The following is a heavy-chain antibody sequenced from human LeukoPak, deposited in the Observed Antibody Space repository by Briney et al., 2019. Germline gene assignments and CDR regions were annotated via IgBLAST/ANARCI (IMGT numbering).Heavy chain of an antibody. CDR3: ARHEESGTYYVGLGY. Sequence: SETLSLTCNVSGGSISSSYYYWAWIRQPPGKGLEWIGSIYYSGSTYYNPSLKSRVTISVDTSKNQFSLRLSSVTAADTAVYYCARHEESGTYYVGLGYWGQGTLVTVSS. J-gene: IGHJ4*02. V-gene: IGHV4-39*01. CDR1: GGSISSSYYY. CDR2: IYYSGST. D-gene: IGHD1-26*01.